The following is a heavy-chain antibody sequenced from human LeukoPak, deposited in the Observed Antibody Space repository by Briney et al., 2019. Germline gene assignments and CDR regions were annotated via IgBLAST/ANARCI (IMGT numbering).Heavy chain of an antibody. V-gene: IGHV3-48*03. J-gene: IGHJ4*02. CDR2: ISSSGSTI. CDR3: ARTPTGAVGY. CDR1: GFTFSSYE. D-gene: IGHD7-27*01. Sequence: GGSLRLSCAASGFTFSSYEMNWVRQAPGKGLEWVSYISSSGSTIYYADSVKGRFTISRDNAKNSVYLQMNSLRAEDTAVYHCARTPTGAVGYWGQGTLVTVSS.